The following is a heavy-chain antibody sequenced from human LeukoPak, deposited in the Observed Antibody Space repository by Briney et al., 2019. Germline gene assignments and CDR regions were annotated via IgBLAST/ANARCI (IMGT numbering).Heavy chain of an antibody. J-gene: IGHJ5*02. CDR3: ARGDGGYPGWFDP. D-gene: IGHD5-12*01. Sequence: GGSLRLSCAASGFTFSSYAMHWVRQAPGKGLEWVAVVSYDGSNKYYADSVKGRFTISRDNSKNTLYLQMNSLRAEDTAVYYCARGDGGYPGWFDPWGQGTLVTVSS. CDR1: GFTFSSYA. CDR2: VSYDGSNK. V-gene: IGHV3-30*14.